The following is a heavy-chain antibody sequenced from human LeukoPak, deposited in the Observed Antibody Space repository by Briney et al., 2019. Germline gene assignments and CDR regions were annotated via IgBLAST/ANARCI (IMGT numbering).Heavy chain of an antibody. CDR2: IYYSGST. CDR3: ARANVDTAMVIDY. Sequence: SETLSLTCTVSGGSISSYYWSWIRQPPGKGLEWIGYIYYSGSTNYNPSLKSRVTISVDTSKNQFSLKLSSVTAADTAVYYCARANVDTAMVIDYWGQGTLVTVSS. V-gene: IGHV4-59*12. CDR1: GGSISSYY. D-gene: IGHD5-18*01. J-gene: IGHJ4*02.